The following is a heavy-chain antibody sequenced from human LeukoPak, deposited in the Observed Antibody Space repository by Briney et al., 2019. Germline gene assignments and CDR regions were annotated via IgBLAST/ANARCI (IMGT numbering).Heavy chain of an antibody. CDR3: AKERGSYYGPADY. CDR2: ISESGDKT. D-gene: IGHD1-26*01. Sequence: PGGSLRLSCAASGFTFSNYAMNWVRQAPGKGLEWVSSISESGDKTDYADSVKGRFTISRDNSKNTLYLQMNSLRAEDTAVYYCAKERGSYYGPADYWGQGTLVTVSS. J-gene: IGHJ4*02. V-gene: IGHV3-23*01. CDR1: GFTFSNYA.